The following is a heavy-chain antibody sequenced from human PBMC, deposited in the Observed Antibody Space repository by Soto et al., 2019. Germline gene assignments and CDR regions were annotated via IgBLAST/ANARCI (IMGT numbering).Heavy chain of an antibody. Sequence: PSETLSLTCAVYGESFSGYYWSWIRQPPGKGLEWIGEINHRGSTNYNPSLKSRVTISVDTSKNQFFLKLSSVTAADTAVYYCARLPNSGSYFDSWGQGTLVTVSS. CDR3: ARLPNSGSYFDS. CDR1: GESFSGYY. CDR2: INHRGST. V-gene: IGHV4-34*01. J-gene: IGHJ4*02. D-gene: IGHD3-22*01.